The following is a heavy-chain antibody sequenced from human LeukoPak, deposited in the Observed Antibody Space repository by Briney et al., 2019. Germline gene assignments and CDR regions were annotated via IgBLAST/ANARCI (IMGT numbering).Heavy chain of an antibody. CDR3: ARGSRWYYPLFDY. Sequence: SETLSLTCAVYGGSFSGYYWSWIRQPPGKGLEWIGEINHSGSTNYNPSLKSRVTISVGTSKNQFSLKLSSVTAADTAVYYCARGSRWYYPLFDYWGQGTLVTVSS. CDR1: GGSFSGYY. V-gene: IGHV4-34*01. D-gene: IGHD4-23*01. CDR2: INHSGST. J-gene: IGHJ4*02.